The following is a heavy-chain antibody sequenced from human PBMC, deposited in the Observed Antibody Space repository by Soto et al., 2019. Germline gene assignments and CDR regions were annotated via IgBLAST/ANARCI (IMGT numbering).Heavy chain of an antibody. Sequence: QVQLRESGPGLVKLSETLSLTCSVSGGSVSSGGYYWGWIRQTPGKGLEWIASMFHSGAKYYNPSLKHRVSISVDTSKNEFFLKLSSSTGLDTAIYYCASRGERAAAIHWFDPWGQGILVTVSS. CDR1: GGSVSSGGYY. CDR2: MFHSGAK. J-gene: IGHJ5*02. CDR3: ASRGERAAAIHWFDP. V-gene: IGHV4-39*01. D-gene: IGHD6-13*01.